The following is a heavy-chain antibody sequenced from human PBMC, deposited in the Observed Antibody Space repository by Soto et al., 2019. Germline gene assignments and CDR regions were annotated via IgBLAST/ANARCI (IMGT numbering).Heavy chain of an antibody. CDR2: IMGTGGKT. CDR1: GFSFSSYP. CDR3: AKGGDNWYFDY. Sequence: EVHLLESGGCLVQPGGSLTLSCAASGFSFSSYPMNWVRQAPGKGLESVAVIMGTGGKTYYADSVQGRFTISRDDSKSTVFLQMNSLRADDTATYYCAKGGDNWYFDYRGQGTLVTVTS. V-gene: IGHV3-23*01. D-gene: IGHD1-20*01. J-gene: IGHJ4*02.